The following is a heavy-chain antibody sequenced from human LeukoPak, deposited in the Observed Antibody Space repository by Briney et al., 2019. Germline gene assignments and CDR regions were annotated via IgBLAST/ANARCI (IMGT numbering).Heavy chain of an antibody. D-gene: IGHD2-15*01. CDR2: ISAYNGNT. Sequence: WASVTVSCKASGYTFTSYGISWVRQAPGQGLEWMGWISAYNGNTNYAQKLQGRVTMTTDTSTSTAYMELRSLRSDDTAVYYCARVCSGGSCSHITTTWGAFDIWGQGTMVTVSS. CDR3: ARVCSGGSCSHITTTWGAFDI. CDR1: GYTFTSYG. J-gene: IGHJ3*02. V-gene: IGHV1-18*01.